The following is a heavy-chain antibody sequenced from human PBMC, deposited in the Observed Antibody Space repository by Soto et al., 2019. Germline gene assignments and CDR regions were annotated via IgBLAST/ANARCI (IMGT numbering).Heavy chain of an antibody. CDR3: DSDWVLSGYPNGYFDL. V-gene: IGHV1-46*03. CDR1: GYTFTSYY. CDR2: NNPSGGST. J-gene: IGHJ2*01. Sequence: QVQLVQSGAEVKKPGASVKVSCKASGYTFTSYYMHWVRQAPGQGLEWMGLNNPSGGSTGYEQKFQGSVTMARGTSTSTVCRGLSSLRSETTAVYYCDSDWVLSGYPNGYFDLWGRGTLVTVSS. D-gene: IGHD3-9*01.